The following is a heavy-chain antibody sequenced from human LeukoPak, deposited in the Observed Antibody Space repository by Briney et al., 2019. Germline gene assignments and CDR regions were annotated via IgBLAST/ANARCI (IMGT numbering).Heavy chain of an antibody. J-gene: IGHJ6*03. CDR1: GSRFTSYW. V-gene: IGHV5-51*01. D-gene: IGHD3/OR15-3a*01. CDR2: IYPGDSDT. CDR3: ARGGSDWGYYYYYMDV. Sequence: GESLKISCKGSGSRFTSYWIGGVRQMLGKGLEGMGIIYPGDSDTRYSPSFQGQVTISADKSISTAYLQWSSLKASDTAMYYCARGGSDWGYYYYYMDVWGKGTTVTVSS.